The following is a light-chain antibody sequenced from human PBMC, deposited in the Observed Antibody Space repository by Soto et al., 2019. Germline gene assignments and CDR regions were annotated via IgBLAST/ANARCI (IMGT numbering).Light chain of an antibody. J-gene: IGLJ1*01. V-gene: IGLV2-14*01. CDR1: SSDVGGYHY. CDR2: EVT. CDR3: SSYASSTTRV. Sequence: QSALTQPASVSGSPGQSITISCTGTSSDVGGYHYVSWYQQHPGKAPKLMIYEVTNRPSGVSNRFSGSKSGNTASLTISGLQAEHEADYYCSSYASSTTRVFGTGTKLTVL.